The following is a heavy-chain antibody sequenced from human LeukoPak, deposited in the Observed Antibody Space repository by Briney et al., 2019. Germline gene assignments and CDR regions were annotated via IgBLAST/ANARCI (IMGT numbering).Heavy chain of an antibody. D-gene: IGHD3-16*01. V-gene: IGHV4-59*01. CDR1: GDSISTYH. CDR3: ARDKQHSYGRYFDH. J-gene: IGHJ4*02. Sequence: SETLSLTCTVSGDSISTYHWNWIRKPPGKGLEWIGYMQSTGNSKYNPSPRSRVTMFIDTSKSQVALILSSVTAADTAVYYCARDKQHSYGRYFDHWGQGALVTVSS. CDR2: MQSTGNS.